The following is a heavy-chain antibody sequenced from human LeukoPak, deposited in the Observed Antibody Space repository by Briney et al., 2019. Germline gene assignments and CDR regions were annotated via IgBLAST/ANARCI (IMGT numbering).Heavy chain of an antibody. CDR1: GYRFTSYW. J-gene: IGHJ4*02. D-gene: IGHD3-10*01. Sequence: GESLQISFKGSGYRFTSYWIGWVRQMPGKGLEWMGIIYPGDSDTRYSPSFQGQVTISADKSISTAYLQWSSLKASDTAMYYCARLIAGYGSGSYYLDYWGQGTLVTVSS. V-gene: IGHV5-51*01. CDR2: IYPGDSDT. CDR3: ARLIAGYGSGSYYLDY.